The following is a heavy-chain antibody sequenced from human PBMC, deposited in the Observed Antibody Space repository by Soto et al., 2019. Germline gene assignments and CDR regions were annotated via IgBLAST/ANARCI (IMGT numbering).Heavy chain of an antibody. CDR3: AKRRGAGGHFDY. Sequence: SLRLSCAASGFTFSSYAMGWVRQGPGKGLEWVAVVSIGGSTHYADSVRGRFTISRDNSKNTLSLQMNSLTAEDTAVYLCAKRRGAGGHFDYWGQGALVTVSS. V-gene: IGHV3-23*01. D-gene: IGHD2-15*01. CDR1: GFTFSSYA. CDR2: VSIGGST. J-gene: IGHJ4*02.